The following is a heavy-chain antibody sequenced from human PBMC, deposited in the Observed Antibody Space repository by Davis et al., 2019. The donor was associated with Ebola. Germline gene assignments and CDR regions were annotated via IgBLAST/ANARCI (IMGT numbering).Heavy chain of an antibody. V-gene: IGHV3-69-1*01. Sequence: GESLKISCAASGFIFNTYIMHWVRQAPGKGLEWVSTISHTGTTYYSDSVKGRFTISRDNAKDSLYLQMNSLRAEDTAVYYCARGSRNMDVWGQGTTVTVSS. CDR2: ISHTGTT. J-gene: IGHJ6*02. CDR1: GFIFNTYI. CDR3: ARGSRNMDV.